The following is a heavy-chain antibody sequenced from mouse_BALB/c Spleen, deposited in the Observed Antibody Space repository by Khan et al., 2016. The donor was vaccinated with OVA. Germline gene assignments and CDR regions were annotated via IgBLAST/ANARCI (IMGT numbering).Heavy chain of an antibody. D-gene: IGHD1-1*02. CDR1: GYTFTSYW. CDR2: IAPGNGSS. J-gene: IGHJ2*01. V-gene: IGHV1S41*01. Sequence: DLVKPGASVKLSCKASGYTFTSYWITWIKQRPGQGLEWIGRIAPGNGSSYYNEMFKGKATLTVDTSSNTAYIQLSSLSSEDSGFDLCARAMGGKVPLDYWGQGTTLTVSS. CDR3: ARAMGGKVPLDY.